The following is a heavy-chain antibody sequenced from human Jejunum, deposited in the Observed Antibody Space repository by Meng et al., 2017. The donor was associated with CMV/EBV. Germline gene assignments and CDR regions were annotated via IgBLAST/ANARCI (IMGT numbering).Heavy chain of an antibody. CDR3: ARDGGGFNSSPFDH. Sequence: SGFPFSSHAMHWVRQAPGKGLEWVAVTSYDGNSQYYTDSVKGRFTISRDNSDNMLYLQMNSLRADDTALYYCARDGGGFNSSPFDHWGQGTLVTVSS. D-gene: IGHD3-16*01. CDR1: GFPFSSHA. CDR2: TSYDGNSQ. J-gene: IGHJ4*01. V-gene: IGHV3-30*04.